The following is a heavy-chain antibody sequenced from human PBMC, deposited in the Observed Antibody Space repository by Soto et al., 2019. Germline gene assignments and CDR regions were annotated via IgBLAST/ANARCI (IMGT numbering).Heavy chain of an antibody. V-gene: IGHV3-7*05. Sequence: EVQLVESGGGLVQPGGSLRLSVAASGFTFSNYWMSWVRQAPGKGLEWVATIQQDGSQKNYVDSVNGRFTISRDNAKNSLSLQMDSLSAEDTAVYYCARIEFIAATGALGAFDIWGQGTMVTVSS. D-gene: IGHD6-13*01. CDR3: ARIEFIAATGALGAFDI. CDR1: GFTFSNYW. CDR2: IQQDGSQK. J-gene: IGHJ3*02.